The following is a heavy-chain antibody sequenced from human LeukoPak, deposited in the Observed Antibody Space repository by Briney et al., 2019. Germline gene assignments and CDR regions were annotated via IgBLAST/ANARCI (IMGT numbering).Heavy chain of an antibody. V-gene: IGHV1-18*01. J-gene: IGHJ4*02. CDR1: GYTFTSYG. CDR2: ISAYNGNT. Sequence: GASVKVSCKASGYTFTSYGISWVRQAPGQGLEWMGWISAYNGNTNYAQKLQGRVTTTTDTSTSTAYMELRSLRSDDTAVYYCARTPLLWFGELLHFDYWGQGTLVTVSS. CDR3: ARTPLLWFGELLHFDY. D-gene: IGHD3-10*01.